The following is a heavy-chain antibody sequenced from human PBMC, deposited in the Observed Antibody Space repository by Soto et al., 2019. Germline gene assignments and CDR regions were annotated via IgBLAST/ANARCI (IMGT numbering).Heavy chain of an antibody. CDR3: ARDLWGYSGYDYAAYYYYMDV. Sequence: ASVKVSCKASGYTFTSYGISWVRQAPGQGLEWMGWISAYNGNTNYAQKLQGRVTMTTDTSTSTAYMELRSLRSDDTAVYYCARDLWGYSGYDYAAYYYYMDVWGKGTTVTVSS. D-gene: IGHD5-12*01. CDR2: ISAYNGNT. CDR1: GYTFTSYG. V-gene: IGHV1-18*01. J-gene: IGHJ6*03.